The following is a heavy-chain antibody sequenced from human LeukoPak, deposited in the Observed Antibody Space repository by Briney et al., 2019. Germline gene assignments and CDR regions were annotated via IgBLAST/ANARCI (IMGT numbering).Heavy chain of an antibody. CDR2: ISSSSSTI. Sequence: PGGSLRLSCAASGFTFSSYSMNWVRQAPGKGLEWVSYISSSSSTIYYADSVKGRFTISRDNSKNTLYLQMNSLRAEDTAVYYCAKKTYGDYHFDYWGQGTLVTVSS. J-gene: IGHJ4*02. V-gene: IGHV3-48*01. CDR3: AKKTYGDYHFDY. D-gene: IGHD4-17*01. CDR1: GFTFSSYS.